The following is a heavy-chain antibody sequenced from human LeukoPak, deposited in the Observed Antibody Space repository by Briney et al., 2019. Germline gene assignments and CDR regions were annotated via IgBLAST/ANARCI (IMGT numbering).Heavy chain of an antibody. V-gene: IGHV1-2*02. CDR2: INPNSGGT. Sequence: EASVTVSYKASGYTFTDYYMHWVRQAPGQGLECMGWINPNSGGTNYAQKFQGRVTMTRDTSISTAYMEVSSLRSDDTAVYYCATIPYGSGIIDYWGQRTLVSVSS. D-gene: IGHD3-10*01. J-gene: IGHJ4*02. CDR3: ATIPYGSGIIDY. CDR1: GYTFTDYY.